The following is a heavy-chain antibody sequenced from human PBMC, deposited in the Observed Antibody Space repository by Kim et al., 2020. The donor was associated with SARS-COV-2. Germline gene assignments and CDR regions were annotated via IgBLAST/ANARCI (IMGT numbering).Heavy chain of an antibody. CDR3: TRIPATTLAFWDAFDI. V-gene: IGHV3-73*01. J-gene: IGHJ3*02. D-gene: IGHD1-1*01. Sequence: SVKGRFTISRDDSKITAYLDMSGLKTEDTALYYCTRIPATTLAFWDAFDIWGQGTMVTVSS.